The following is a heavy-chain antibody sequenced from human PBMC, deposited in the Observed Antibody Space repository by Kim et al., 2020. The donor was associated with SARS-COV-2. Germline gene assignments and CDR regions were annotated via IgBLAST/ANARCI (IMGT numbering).Heavy chain of an antibody. Sequence: SQTLSLTCAISGDSVSSNSAAWNWIRQSPSRGLEWLGRTYYRSKWYNDYAVSVKSRITINPDTSKNQFSLQLNSVTPEDTAVYYCARDRPQTPITMVRGVILYYGMDVWGQGTTVTVSS. V-gene: IGHV6-1*01. CDR2: TYYRSKWYN. CDR1: GDSVSSNSAA. J-gene: IGHJ6*02. CDR3: ARDRPQTPITMVRGVILYYGMDV. D-gene: IGHD3-10*01.